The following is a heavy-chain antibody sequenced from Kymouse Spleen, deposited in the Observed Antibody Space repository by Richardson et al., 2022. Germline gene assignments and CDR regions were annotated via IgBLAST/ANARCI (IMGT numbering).Heavy chain of an antibody. Sequence: QVQLVQSGAEVKKPGASVKVSCKASGYTFTSYYMHWVRQAPGQGLEWMGIINPSGGSTSYAQKFQGRVTMTRDTSTSTVYMELSSLRSEDTAVYYCARTTVTTSYYYYGMDVWGQGTTVTVSS. CDR1: GYTFTSYY. J-gene: IGHJ6*02. D-gene: IGHD4-17*01. CDR3: ARTTVTTSYYYYGMDV. CDR2: INPSGGST. V-gene: IGHV1-46*03.